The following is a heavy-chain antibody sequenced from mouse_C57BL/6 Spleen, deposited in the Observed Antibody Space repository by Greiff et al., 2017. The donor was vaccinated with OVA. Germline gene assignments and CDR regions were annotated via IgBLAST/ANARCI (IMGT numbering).Heavy chain of an antibody. J-gene: IGHJ2*01. CDR2: IDPNSGGT. V-gene: IGHV1-72*01. CDR1: GYTFTSYW. D-gene: IGHD2-2*01. Sequence: QLQQPGAELVKPGASVKLSCKASGYTFTSYWMHWVKQSPGRGLEWIGRIDPNSGGTKYNEKFKSKATLTVDNPASTAYMQLSSLTSEDSAVYYCAKQGGYDDGYFDYWGQGTTLTVSS. CDR3: AKQGGYDDGYFDY.